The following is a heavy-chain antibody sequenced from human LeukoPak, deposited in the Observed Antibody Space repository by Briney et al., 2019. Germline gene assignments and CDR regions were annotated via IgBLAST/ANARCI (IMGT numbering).Heavy chain of an antibody. D-gene: IGHD5-18*01. V-gene: IGHV3-21*01. Sequence: GGSLRLPCAASGFTFSSYSMNWVRQAPGKGLEWVSSISSSSSYIYYADSVKGRFTISRDNAKNSLYLQMNSLRAEDTAVYYCAKDRARGYSYGMDVWGQGTTVTVSS. CDR1: GFTFSSYS. CDR3: AKDRARGYSYGMDV. J-gene: IGHJ6*02. CDR2: ISSSSSYI.